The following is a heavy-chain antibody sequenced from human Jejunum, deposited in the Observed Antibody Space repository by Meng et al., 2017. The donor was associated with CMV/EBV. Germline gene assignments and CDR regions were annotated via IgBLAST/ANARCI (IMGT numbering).Heavy chain of an antibody. J-gene: IGHJ4*02. D-gene: IGHD5-24*01. CDR2: IYWNDDK. Sequence: LNPNRVGVAWIRQPPGQALEWLAHIYWNDDKRYSPFLKSRLSITKDTSKNQVVLTMTNMDPVDTATYYCARLEMVLVPPSILIDSWGQGTLVTVSS. CDR3: ARLEMVLVPPSILIDS. V-gene: IGHV2-5*01. CDR1: LNPNRVG.